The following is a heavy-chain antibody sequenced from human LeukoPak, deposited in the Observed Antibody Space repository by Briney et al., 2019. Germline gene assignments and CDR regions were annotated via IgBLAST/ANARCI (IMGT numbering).Heavy chain of an antibody. V-gene: IGHV4-4*07. J-gene: IGHJ4*02. Sequence: SETLSLTCSVSGGSMSSYYWSWIRQPAGKGLEWIGRIYTSGSTTYNSSLKSRVTISLDTSKNHFSLRLSSVTAADTAVYYCARDREVGATGYYFDYWGQGTLVTVSS. CDR3: ARDREVGATGYYFDY. CDR1: GGSMSSYY. D-gene: IGHD1-26*01. CDR2: IYTSGST.